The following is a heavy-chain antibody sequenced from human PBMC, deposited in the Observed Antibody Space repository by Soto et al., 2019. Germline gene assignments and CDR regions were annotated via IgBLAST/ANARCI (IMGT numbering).Heavy chain of an antibody. J-gene: IGHJ3*02. CDR2: INTVNGNP. Sequence: ASVKVSCKASGYTFTTYAMHWVRQAPGQGLEWMGWINTVNGNPKYSQKFQDRVTITRDTSATTAYMELSSLRSEDTAVYYCARSGAFDIWGQGTMVTVSS. CDR1: GYTFTTYA. CDR3: ARSGAFDI. V-gene: IGHV1-3*04.